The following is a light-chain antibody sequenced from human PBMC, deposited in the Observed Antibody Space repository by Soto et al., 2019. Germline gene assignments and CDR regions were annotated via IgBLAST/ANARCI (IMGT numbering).Light chain of an antibody. V-gene: IGLV1-44*01. CDR3: AAWDDSLNEV. CDR1: SSNIGSNT. Sequence: QSVLTHPPSASGTPGQRVTISCSGISSNIGSNTVNWYQQLPGTAPKLLIYSNNQRPSGVPDRFSGSKSGTSASLAISGLQSEDEADYYCAAWDDSLNEVFGTGTKVTVL. J-gene: IGLJ1*01. CDR2: SNN.